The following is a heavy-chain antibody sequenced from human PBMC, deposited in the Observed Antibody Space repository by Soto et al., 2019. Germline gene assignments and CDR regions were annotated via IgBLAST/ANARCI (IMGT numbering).Heavy chain of an antibody. CDR1: GYTFTSYG. V-gene: IGHV1-18*01. J-gene: IGHJ4*02. Sequence: QDQLVQSGAEVKKPGASVKVSCKATGYTFTSYGISWVRQAPGQGLEGMGWISAYNGNTNYAQKLQGRVTMTTDTSTSTGYMELRSLRSDDTAVYYSARGTTEEALDYWGQGTLVTVSS. D-gene: IGHD1-1*01. CDR2: ISAYNGNT. CDR3: ARGTTEEALDY.